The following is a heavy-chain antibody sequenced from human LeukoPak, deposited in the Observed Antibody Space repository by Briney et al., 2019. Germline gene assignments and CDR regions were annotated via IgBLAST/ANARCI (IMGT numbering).Heavy chain of an antibody. J-gene: IGHJ3*02. CDR2: IYTSGST. CDR3: ASPAMQIVARDDAFHI. D-gene: IGHD2-21*01. Sequence: PSETLSLTCTVSGGSISSYYWSWIRQPAGKGLEWIGRIYTSGSTNYNPSLKSRVTMSVDTSKNQFSLKLSSVTAADTAVYYCASPAMQIVARDDAFHIWGPGTMVTVSS. CDR1: GGSISSYY. V-gene: IGHV4-4*07.